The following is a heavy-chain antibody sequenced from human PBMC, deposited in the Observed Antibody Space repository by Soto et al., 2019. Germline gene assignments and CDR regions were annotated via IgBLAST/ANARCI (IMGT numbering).Heavy chain of an antibody. V-gene: IGHV1-69*13. CDR1: GGTFSSYA. Sequence: GASVKVSCKASGGTFSSYAISWVRQAPGQGLEWMGGIIPIFGTANYAQKFQGRVTITADESTSTAHMELSSLRSEDTAVYYCARDEGCATAACTFDLRCNWFDPWGQGTLVTVSS. CDR3: ARDEGCATAACTFDLRCNWFDP. D-gene: IGHD6-13*01. CDR2: IIPIFGTA. J-gene: IGHJ5*02.